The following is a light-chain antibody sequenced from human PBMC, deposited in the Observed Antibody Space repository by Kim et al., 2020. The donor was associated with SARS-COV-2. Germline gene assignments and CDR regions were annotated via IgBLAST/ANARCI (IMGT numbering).Light chain of an antibody. J-gene: IGLJ2*01. Sequence: SYELTQPLSVSVALGQTATIPCGGNNIENKNVHWYHQRPGQAPVLVMYRDKKRPSGIPERLSGSNSGNTATLTISRVEAGDEGDSYCQVWDSRTVVFGGGTKLTVL. CDR3: QVWDSRTVV. CDR2: RDK. V-gene: IGLV3-9*01. CDR1: NIENKN.